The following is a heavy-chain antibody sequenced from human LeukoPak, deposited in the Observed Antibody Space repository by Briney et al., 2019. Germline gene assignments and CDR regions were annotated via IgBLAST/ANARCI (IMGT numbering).Heavy chain of an antibody. V-gene: IGHV1-2*02. CDR3: AACITMIVVESSDAFDI. Sequence: GASVKVSCKASGYTFTGYYMHWVRQAPGQGLEWMGWINPNSGGTNYAQKFQGRVTMTRDTSISTAYMELSRLRSDDTAVYYCAACITMIVVESSDAFDIWGQGTMVTVSS. J-gene: IGHJ3*02. CDR2: INPNSGGT. D-gene: IGHD3-22*01. CDR1: GYTFTGYY.